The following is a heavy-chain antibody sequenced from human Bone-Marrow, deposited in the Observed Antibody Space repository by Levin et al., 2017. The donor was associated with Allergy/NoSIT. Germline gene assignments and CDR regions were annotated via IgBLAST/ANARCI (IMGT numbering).Heavy chain of an antibody. CDR3: ATIEYSSSDRSFYGLDV. CDR2: ITDSGDRS. Sequence: GGSLRLSCAASGFSFKSYAMSWVRQTPGKGLEWVSTITDSGDRSFYADSVKGRFTISRDNSQDTLNLQMNSLRADDTALYYCATIEYSSSDRSFYGLDVWGQGTTVTGS. V-gene: IGHV3-23*01. D-gene: IGHD6-6*01. J-gene: IGHJ6*02. CDR1: GFSFKSYA.